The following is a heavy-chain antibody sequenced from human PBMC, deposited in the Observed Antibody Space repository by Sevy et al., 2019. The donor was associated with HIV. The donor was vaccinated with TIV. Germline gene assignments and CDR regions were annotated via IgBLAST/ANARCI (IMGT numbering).Heavy chain of an antibody. Sequence: GGSLRLSCAASGFTVSSNYMSWVHQAPGKGLEWVSVIYSGGSTYYADSVKGRFTISRDNSKNTLYLQMNSLRAEDTAVYYCARDLRRTWYFDLWGRGTLVTVSS. CDR1: GFTVSSNY. V-gene: IGHV3-53*01. CDR2: IYSGGST. CDR3: ARDLRRTWYFDL. J-gene: IGHJ2*01.